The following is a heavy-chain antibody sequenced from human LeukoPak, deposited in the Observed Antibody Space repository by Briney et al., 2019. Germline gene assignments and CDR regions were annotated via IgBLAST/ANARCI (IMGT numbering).Heavy chain of an antibody. V-gene: IGHV5-51*01. CDR2: INPGDSDT. CDR1: GYRFTSYW. J-gene: IGHJ4*02. CDR3: ARSGSVATPFDY. D-gene: IGHD5-12*01. Sequence: GASLKISCKGSGYRFTSYWIGWVRQMPGKGLEWMGVINPGDSDTRYGPSFQGQVSISADKSISTAYLQWSSLKASDTAMYYCARSGSVATPFDYWGQGTLVTVSS.